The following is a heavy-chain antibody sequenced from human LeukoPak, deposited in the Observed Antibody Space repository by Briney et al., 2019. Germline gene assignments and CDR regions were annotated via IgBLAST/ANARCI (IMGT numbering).Heavy chain of an antibody. CDR1: GLTFSNSG. CDR2: IGPTGSDR. V-gene: IGHV3-21*06. J-gene: IGHJ4*02. Sequence: GXXLRVSCTASGLTFSNSGFNWVRQAPGKGLEWVASIGPTGSDRYHADSIKGRFTISRDNANNFLYLQMNSLRAEDTAVYYCATETNGRHYDYWGQGTLLTLSS. D-gene: IGHD1-14*01. CDR3: ATETNGRHYDY.